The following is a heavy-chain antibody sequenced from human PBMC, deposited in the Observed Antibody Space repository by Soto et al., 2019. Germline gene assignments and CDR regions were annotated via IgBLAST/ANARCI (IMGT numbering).Heavy chain of an antibody. D-gene: IGHD6-13*01. CDR2: IIPIFGTA. V-gene: IGHV1-69*13. Sequence: SVKVSCKASGGTFSSYAISWVRQAPGQGLEWMGGIIPIFGTANYAQKFQGRVTITADESTSTAYMELSSLRSEDTAVYYCARGYSSRWYGLYYYYMDVWGRRSTVTVSS. CDR3: ARGYSSRWYGLYYYYMDV. CDR1: GGTFSSYA. J-gene: IGHJ6*03.